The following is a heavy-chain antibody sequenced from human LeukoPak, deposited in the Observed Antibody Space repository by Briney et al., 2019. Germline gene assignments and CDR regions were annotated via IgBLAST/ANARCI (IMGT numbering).Heavy chain of an antibody. CDR3: ARVDSIAAADSTRSPAFHI. J-gene: IGHJ3*02. CDR1: GFTFSSYG. D-gene: IGHD6-13*01. V-gene: IGHV3-30*02. Sequence: GGSLRLSCAASGFTFSSYGMHWVRQAPGKGLEWVAFIRYDGSNKYYADSVKGRFTISRDNSKNTLYLQMNSLRAEDTAVYYCARVDSIAAADSTRSPAFHIWGRGTMVTVSS. CDR2: IRYDGSNK.